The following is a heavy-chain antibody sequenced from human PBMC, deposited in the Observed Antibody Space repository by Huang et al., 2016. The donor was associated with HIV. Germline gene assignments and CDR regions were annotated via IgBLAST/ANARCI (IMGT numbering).Heavy chain of an antibody. D-gene: IGHD4-17*01. CDR3: ARGQLGSYGDYDVLY. CDR2: ISPMVGTP. J-gene: IGHJ4*02. V-gene: IGHV1-69*13. Sequence: QVQLVQSGAEVKTPGSSVKVSCKASGGTFSKYAISWVRQAPGQGLEWMGGISPMVGTPNYESKFQGRVTITADDSTSTTYVEVSSLRSEDTALYYCARGQLGSYGDYDVLYWGQGTLVTVSS. CDR1: GGTFSKYA.